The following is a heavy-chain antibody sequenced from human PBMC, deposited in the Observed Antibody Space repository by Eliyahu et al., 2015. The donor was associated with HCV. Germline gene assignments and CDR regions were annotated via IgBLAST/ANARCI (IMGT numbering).Heavy chain of an antibody. CDR2: IYWNGDE. V-gene: IGHV2-5*01. CDR1: GFSLSTSGVG. Sequence: QITLKESGPSLVKPTQTLTLTCTFSGFSLSTSGVGVGWIRQPPGKALEWLALIYWNGDERYTPSLKSRLTITRDTSKNQVVLTMTNMDPVDTATYSCIHTRSITIFGVVTLGAFDIWGQGTMVTVSS. CDR3: IHTRSITIFGVVTLGAFDI. D-gene: IGHD3-3*01. J-gene: IGHJ3*02.